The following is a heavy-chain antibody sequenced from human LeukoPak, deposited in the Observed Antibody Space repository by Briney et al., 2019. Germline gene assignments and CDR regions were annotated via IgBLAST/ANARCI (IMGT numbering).Heavy chain of an antibody. CDR2: ISYDGSNK. Sequence: PGGSLRLSCAASGFTFSSYAMHWVRQAPGKGLEWVAVISYDGSNKYYADSVKGRFTISRDNSKNTLYLQMNSLRAEDTAVYYCARFYYYDSSGYYYTGYFDYWGQGTLVTISS. CDR3: ARFYYYDSSGYYYTGYFDY. CDR1: GFTFSSYA. J-gene: IGHJ4*02. D-gene: IGHD3-22*01. V-gene: IGHV3-30*04.